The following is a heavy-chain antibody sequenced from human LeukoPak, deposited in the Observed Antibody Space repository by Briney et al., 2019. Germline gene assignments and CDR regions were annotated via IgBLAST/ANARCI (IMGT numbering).Heavy chain of an antibody. CDR2: IYPGDSDT. CDR3: ARSSYFDH. J-gene: IGHJ4*02. D-gene: IGHD6-6*01. CDR1: GYIFTSHW. V-gene: IGHV5-51*01. Sequence: GESLKISCKASGYIFTSHWTGWVRQTPGKGLEWMGIIYPGDSDTRYSPSFQGQVTISADKSLSTAYLQWTSLKASDTAMYYCARSSYFDHWGQGTLVTVSS.